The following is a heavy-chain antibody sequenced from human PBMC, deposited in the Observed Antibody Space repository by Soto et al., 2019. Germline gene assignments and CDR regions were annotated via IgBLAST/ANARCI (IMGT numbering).Heavy chain of an antibody. V-gene: IGHV1-69*01. D-gene: IGHD2-2*01. CDR2: IIPISDTT. Sequence: QVQLVQSGAEVKKPGSSVKVSCKASGGTFSSYAISWVRQAPGQGLEWMGGIIPISDTTNYAQKFQGRVTITADDSTSTAYMERSSLRSEDTAVYYCARSQGSSTSLEIYYYYYYGMDVWGQGTTVTVSS. J-gene: IGHJ6*02. CDR3: ARSQGSSTSLEIYYYYYYGMDV. CDR1: GGTFSSYA.